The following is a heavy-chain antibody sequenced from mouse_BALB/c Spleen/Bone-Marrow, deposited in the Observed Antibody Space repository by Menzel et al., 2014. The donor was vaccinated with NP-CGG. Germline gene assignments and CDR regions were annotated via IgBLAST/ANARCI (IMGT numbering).Heavy chain of an antibody. V-gene: IGHV5-12*02. J-gene: IGHJ4*01. Sequence: EVKLMESGGGLVQPGGSLKLSCATSGFTFSDYYMFWVRQTPEKRLEWVAYISNGGGSTYYPDTVKGRFTTSRDNAKNTLYLQMSRLKSEDTAMYYCARQGYDVAMDYWGQGTSVAVSS. CDR3: ARQGYDVAMDY. D-gene: IGHD2-14*01. CDR2: ISNGGGST. CDR1: GFTFSDYY.